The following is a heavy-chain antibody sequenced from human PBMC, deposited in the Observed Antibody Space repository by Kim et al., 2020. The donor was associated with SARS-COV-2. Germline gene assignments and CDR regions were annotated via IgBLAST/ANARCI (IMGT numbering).Heavy chain of an antibody. V-gene: IGHV3-23*01. J-gene: IGHJ4*02. CDR3: ARGLGTPDY. CDR2: IGGSGMPT. Sequence: GGSLRLSCAASGFTFRTYDMSWVRQAPGKGLEWVSSIGGSGMPTFYADSVKGRFTISRDNSKCTLYLQMNSLRAEDTALYYCARGLGTPDYWGQGTLVTVSS. CDR1: GFTFRTYD. D-gene: IGHD7-27*01.